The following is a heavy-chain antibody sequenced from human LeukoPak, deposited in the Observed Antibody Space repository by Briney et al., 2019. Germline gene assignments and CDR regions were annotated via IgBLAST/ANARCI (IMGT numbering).Heavy chain of an antibody. CDR2: INPNSGGT. CDR1: GYTFTGYY. D-gene: IGHD6-13*01. J-gene: IGHJ5*02. Sequence: ASVKVSCKASGYTFTGYYMHWVRQAPGQGLEWMGWINPNSGGTNYAQKFQGRVTMTRDTSISTAYMELSRLRSDDTAVYYCARDTYSSSWGNWFDPWGQGTLVTVSS. V-gene: IGHV1-2*02. CDR3: ARDTYSSSWGNWFDP.